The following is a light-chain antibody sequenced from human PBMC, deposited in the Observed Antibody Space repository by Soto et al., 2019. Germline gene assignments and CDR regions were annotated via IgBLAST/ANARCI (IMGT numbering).Light chain of an antibody. J-gene: IGLJ2*01. Sequence: QSVLTQPPSVSAAPGQKVTISCSGSSSNIGNNYVSWYQQLPGTAPKLLISDNDKRPSGIPDRFSGSKSGTSATLGITGLQTGDEADYYCATWDGSLPGEVFGGGTKLTVL. CDR3: ATWDGSLPGEV. CDR2: DND. V-gene: IGLV1-51*01. CDR1: SSNIGNNY.